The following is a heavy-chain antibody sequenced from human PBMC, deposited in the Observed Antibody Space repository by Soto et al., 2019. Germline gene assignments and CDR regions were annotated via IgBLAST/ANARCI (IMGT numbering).Heavy chain of an antibody. Sequence: QVQLQESGPGLVKPSGTLSLTCAVSSGSISSSNWWRWVRQPPGKGLEWIGEIYHSGSTNYNPSLKRRVTISVDKSKNQLSLKLSSVTAADTAVYYCARDRGYSSGWGRHLGAFDIWGQGTMVTVSS. CDR1: SGSISSSNW. CDR3: ARDRGYSSGWGRHLGAFDI. V-gene: IGHV4-4*02. CDR2: IYHSGST. D-gene: IGHD6-19*01. J-gene: IGHJ3*02.